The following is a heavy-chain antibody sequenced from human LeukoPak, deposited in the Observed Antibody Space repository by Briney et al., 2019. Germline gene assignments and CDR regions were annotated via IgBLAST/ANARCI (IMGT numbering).Heavy chain of an antibody. V-gene: IGHV3-11*01. Sequence: GGSLRLSCAACGFTFSDYYMFWIRQAPGKGLEWVSYISSSGSTKYYADSVKGRFTISRDNAKNSLYLQMNSLRAEDTAVYYCARDGVLRHFDWLYYFDYWGQGTLVTVSS. J-gene: IGHJ4*02. CDR3: ARDGVLRHFDWLYYFDY. CDR1: GFTFSDYY. CDR2: ISSSGSTK. D-gene: IGHD3-9*01.